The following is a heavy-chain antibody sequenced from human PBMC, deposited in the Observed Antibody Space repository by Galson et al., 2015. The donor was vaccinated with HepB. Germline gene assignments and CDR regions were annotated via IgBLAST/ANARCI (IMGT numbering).Heavy chain of an antibody. V-gene: IGHV3-11*06. J-gene: IGHJ4*02. CDR1: GFTFSDFY. CDR2: VSSNTIYT. Sequence: SLRLSCAASGFTFSDFYMSWIRHAPGKGLQWPAYVSSNTIYTKYADSLKGRFPVPRDHVKNSISLQMNRLSVEDTAMYYCARVADSHYGDHTHFDSWGQGALVTVSS. D-gene: IGHD4-17*01. CDR3: ARVADSHYGDHTHFDS.